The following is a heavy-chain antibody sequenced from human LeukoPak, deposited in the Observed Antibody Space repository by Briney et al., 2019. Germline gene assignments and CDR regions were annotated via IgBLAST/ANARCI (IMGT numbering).Heavy chain of an antibody. CDR2: SSGYNGNP. D-gene: IGHD3-22*01. Sequence: ASVNVSCKASVYTFTSYGISWVRQAPGQGLEWMGWSSGYNGNPKYAQKLQGRVTMTTDTSTSTAYMELRSPRSDDTALYYCARHRLHRIYYDSSGYYHDALDIWGQGTMITVSS. J-gene: IGHJ3*02. CDR3: ARHRLHRIYYDSSGYYHDALDI. V-gene: IGHV1-18*01. CDR1: VYTFTSYG.